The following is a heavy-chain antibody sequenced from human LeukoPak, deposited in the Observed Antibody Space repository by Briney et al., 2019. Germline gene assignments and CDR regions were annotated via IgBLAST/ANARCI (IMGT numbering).Heavy chain of an antibody. J-gene: IGHJ4*02. CDR1: GGTFSSYA. V-gene: IGHV1-69*04. D-gene: IGHD3-10*01. CDR2: IIPILGIA. Sequence: SVKVSCKASGGTFSSYAISWVRQAPGQGLEWMGRIIPILGIANYAQKFQGRVTITADKSTSTAYMELSSLRSEDTAVYYCASGNPYGSGSYYNWGQGTLVTVSS. CDR3: ASGNPYGSGSYYN.